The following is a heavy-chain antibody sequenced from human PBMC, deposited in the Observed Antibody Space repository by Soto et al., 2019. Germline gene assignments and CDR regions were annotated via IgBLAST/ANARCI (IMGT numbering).Heavy chain of an antibody. Sequence: SETLSLTCTVSGGSINSFYWSWIRQPPGKGLEWIGYGYYSGSTNYNPSLKSRVTISIDTSKNQFSLNVSSITAADTAVYYCARGLGSHYFYMDVWAKGTTVTSP. V-gene: IGHV4-59*08. CDR3: ARGLGSHYFYMDV. J-gene: IGHJ6*03. CDR1: GGSINSFY. CDR2: GYYSGST.